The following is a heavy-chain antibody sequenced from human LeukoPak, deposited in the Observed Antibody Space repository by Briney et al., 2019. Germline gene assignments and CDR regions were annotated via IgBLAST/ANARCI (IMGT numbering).Heavy chain of an antibody. V-gene: IGHV3-11*05. J-gene: IGHJ3*01. CDR2: IDGSSSRT. Sequence: GGSLRLSCAASGFIFSDYYMSWMRQAPGKGLEWLSYIDGSSSRTNYADSVKGRFAASRDNSKNTLYLQMNSLRAEDTAVYYCARGRSGYGPFDAFDLWGQGTWVTVSS. CDR1: GFIFSDYY. D-gene: IGHD3-22*01. CDR3: ARGRSGYGPFDAFDL.